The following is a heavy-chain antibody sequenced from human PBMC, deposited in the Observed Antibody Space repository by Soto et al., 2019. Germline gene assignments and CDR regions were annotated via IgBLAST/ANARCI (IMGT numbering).Heavy chain of an antibody. CDR3: ARDRAARYWFDP. Sequence: EVQLVESGGGLVQPGGSLRLSCAASGFTFSSYGMHWVRQAPGKGLVWVSRINSDGSSTSYADSVKGRFTISRDNARNTLYLQMNSLRAEDTAVYYCARDRAARYWFDPWGQGTLVTVSS. D-gene: IGHD6-6*01. J-gene: IGHJ5*02. V-gene: IGHV3-74*01. CDR2: INSDGSST. CDR1: GFTFSSYG.